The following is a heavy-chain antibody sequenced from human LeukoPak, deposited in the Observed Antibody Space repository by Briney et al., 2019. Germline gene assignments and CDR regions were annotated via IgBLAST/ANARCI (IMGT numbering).Heavy chain of an antibody. Sequence: GGTLRLSCAASGFTFTSHGMNWVRQAPGKGLEWVANIKQDGSEKYYVDSVKGRFTISRDNSKNTLYLQMNSLRAEDTAIYYCAKDLRYFDWLPMAHFDYWGQGTLVTVSS. V-gene: IGHV3-7*03. CDR1: GFTFTSHG. J-gene: IGHJ4*02. CDR3: AKDLRYFDWLPMAHFDY. D-gene: IGHD3-9*01. CDR2: IKQDGSEK.